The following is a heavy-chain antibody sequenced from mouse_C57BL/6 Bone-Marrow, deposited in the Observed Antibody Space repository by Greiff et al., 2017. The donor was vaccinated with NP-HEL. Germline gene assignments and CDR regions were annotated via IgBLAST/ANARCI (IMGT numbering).Heavy chain of an antibody. CDR2: INYDGSST. V-gene: IGHV5-16*01. Sequence: EVMLVESEGGLVQPGSSMKLSCTASGFTFSDYYMAWVRQVPEKGLEWVANINYDGSSTYYLDSLKSRFIISRDNAKNILYLQMSSLKSEDTATYYCARDLYGSSPYFDYWGQGTTLTVSS. CDR3: ARDLYGSSPYFDY. CDR1: GFTFSDYY. D-gene: IGHD1-1*01. J-gene: IGHJ2*01.